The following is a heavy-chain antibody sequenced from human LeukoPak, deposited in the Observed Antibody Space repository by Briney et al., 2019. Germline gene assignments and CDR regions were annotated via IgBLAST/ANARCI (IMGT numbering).Heavy chain of an antibody. CDR3: ARVATQGNWFDP. V-gene: IGHV4-59*01. CDR2: IYYSGST. D-gene: IGHD2-15*01. CDR1: GGSISSYY. J-gene: IGHJ5*02. Sequence: SETLSLTCTVSGGSISSYYWSWIRQPPGKGLEWIGYIYYSGSTNYNPSLKSRVTISVDTSKNQFSLKLSSVTAADTAVYYCARVATQGNWFDPWGQGTLVTVSS.